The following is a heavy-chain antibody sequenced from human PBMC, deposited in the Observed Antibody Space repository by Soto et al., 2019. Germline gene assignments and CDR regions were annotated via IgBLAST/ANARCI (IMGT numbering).Heavy chain of an antibody. CDR1: GSPFTNIA. J-gene: IGHJ4*02. CDR2: ISATGGST. Sequence: EVQLLESGGTSDRPGGSLRPSFQPPGSPFTNIALTWVRQAPGKGLEWLSAISATGGSTYYADSVRGRFSISRDNSKNTVFLQMDSLTAEDTAVYFCAKNYNWNFVVEYWGRGTLVTVS. D-gene: IGHD1-7*01. CDR3: AKNYNWNFVVEY. V-gene: IGHV3-23*01.